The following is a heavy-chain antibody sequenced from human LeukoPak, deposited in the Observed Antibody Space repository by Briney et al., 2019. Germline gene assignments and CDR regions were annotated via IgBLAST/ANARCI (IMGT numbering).Heavy chain of an antibody. Sequence: GGSLGRACAASGFTFGRYWRSWVRQAPGKGLEWVANIKQDGSEEYYVDSVKGRFTISRDNAKNSLYLQMNSLRAEDTAVYYCARERFGWGDVWGQGTTVTVSS. CDR2: IKQDGSEE. D-gene: IGHD3-16*01. V-gene: IGHV3-7*01. CDR1: GFTFGRYW. J-gene: IGHJ6*02. CDR3: ARERFGWGDV.